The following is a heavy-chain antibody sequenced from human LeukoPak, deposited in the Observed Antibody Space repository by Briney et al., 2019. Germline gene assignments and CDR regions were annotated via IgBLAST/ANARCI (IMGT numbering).Heavy chain of an antibody. D-gene: IGHD6-13*01. J-gene: IGHJ5*02. CDR3: ARERYSSSRPGFDP. V-gene: IGHV1-3*01. Sequence: KFQGRVTITRDTSASTAYMELSSLRSEDTAVYYCARERYSSSRPGFDPWGQGTLVTVSS.